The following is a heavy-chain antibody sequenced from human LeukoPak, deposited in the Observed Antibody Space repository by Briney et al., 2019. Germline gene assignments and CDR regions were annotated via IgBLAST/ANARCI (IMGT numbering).Heavy chain of an antibody. V-gene: IGHV4-4*07. CDR1: GGSISSYY. CDR2: IYTSGST. D-gene: IGHD1-26*01. Sequence: SETLSLTCTVSGGSISSYYWSWIRQPAGKGLEWIGRIYTSGSTNYNPSLKSRVTMSVDTSKNQFSLKLSSVTAADTAVYYCARDDVGATTVTPFDYWGQGTLVTVSS. CDR3: ARDDVGATTVTPFDY. J-gene: IGHJ4*02.